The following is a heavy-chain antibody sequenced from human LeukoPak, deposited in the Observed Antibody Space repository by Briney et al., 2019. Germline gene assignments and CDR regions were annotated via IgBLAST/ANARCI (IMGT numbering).Heavy chain of an antibody. V-gene: IGHV3-49*03. D-gene: IGHD6-19*01. CDR1: GFTFGDYA. Sequence: GRSLRLSCTASGFTFGDYAMSWFRQAPGKGLEWVGFIRSKTYGGTTEYAASVKGRFTISRDDSKSIAYLQMNSLKTEDTAVYYCTRVRGNSGWFVFDYWGQGTLVTVSS. J-gene: IGHJ4*02. CDR2: IRSKTYGGTT. CDR3: TRVRGNSGWFVFDY.